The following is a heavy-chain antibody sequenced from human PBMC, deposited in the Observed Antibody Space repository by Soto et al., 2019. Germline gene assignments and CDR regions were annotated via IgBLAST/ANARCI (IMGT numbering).Heavy chain of an antibody. V-gene: IGHV1-69*01. CDR1: GGTFSSYA. CDR2: IIPIFGTA. CDR3: ARVRRGDGYNFYYYYGMDV. D-gene: IGHD5-12*01. Sequence: QVQLVQSGAEVKKPGSSVKVSCKASGGTFSSYAISWVRQAPGQGLEWMGGIIPIFGTANYAQKFQGRVTITADESTSTAYMELSSLRSEDTAVYYCARVRRGDGYNFYYYYGMDVWGQGTTVTVSS. J-gene: IGHJ6*02.